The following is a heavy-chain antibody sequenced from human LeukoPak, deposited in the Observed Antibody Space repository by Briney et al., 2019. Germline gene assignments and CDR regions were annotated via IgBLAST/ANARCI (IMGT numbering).Heavy chain of an antibody. J-gene: IGHJ6*03. D-gene: IGHD2-2*01. CDR2: IYYSGST. CDR3: ARGYCSSTSCPYYYYYMDV. V-gene: IGHV4-39*07. CDR1: GGSISSSSYY. Sequence: PSETLSLTCTVSGGSISSSSYYWGWIRQPPGKGLQWIGSIYYSGSTNYNPSLKSRVTISVDTSKNQFSLKLSSVTAADTAVYYCARGYCSSTSCPYYYYYMDVWGKGTTVTISS.